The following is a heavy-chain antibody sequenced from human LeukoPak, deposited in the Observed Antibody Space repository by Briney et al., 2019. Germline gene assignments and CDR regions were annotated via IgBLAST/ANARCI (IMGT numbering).Heavy chain of an antibody. CDR1: GGSFSGYY. CDR2: IYHSGST. Sequence: SETLSLTCAVSGGSFSGYYWSWIRQPPGKGLEWIGSIYHSGSTYYNPSLKSRVTISVDTSKNQFSLKLSSVTAADTAVYYCARDRCTNGVCYTGGFDYWGQGTLVTVSS. D-gene: IGHD2-8*01. CDR3: ARDRCTNGVCYTGGFDY. V-gene: IGHV4-38-2*02. J-gene: IGHJ4*02.